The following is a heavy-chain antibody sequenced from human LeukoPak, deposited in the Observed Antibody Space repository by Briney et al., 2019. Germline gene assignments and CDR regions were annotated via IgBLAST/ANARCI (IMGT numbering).Heavy chain of an antibody. CDR1: GGSFSGYY. Sequence: PSETLSLTCAVYGGSFSGYYWSWIRQPPGKGLEWIGEINHSGSTNYNPSLKSRVTISVDTSKNQFSLKLSSVTAADTAVYYCAGRYCSSTSRLYYFDYWGQGTLVTVSS. CDR2: INHSGST. V-gene: IGHV4-34*01. J-gene: IGHJ4*02. D-gene: IGHD2-2*01. CDR3: AGRYCSSTSRLYYFDY.